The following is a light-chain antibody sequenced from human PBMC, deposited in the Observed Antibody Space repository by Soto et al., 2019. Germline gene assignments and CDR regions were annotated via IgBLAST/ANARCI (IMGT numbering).Light chain of an antibody. CDR3: TAWDDSLNGRL. CDR2: SND. J-gene: IGLJ2*01. CDR1: TSNIGSNA. Sequence: QSVLTQPPSASGTPGQRVTFSCSGSTSNIGSNAVNWYQQLPGTDPKLLIYSNDRRPSGVPDRFSGSKSGTSASLAISGLQSEDEADYYCTAWDDSLNGRLFGGGTKLTVL. V-gene: IGLV1-44*01.